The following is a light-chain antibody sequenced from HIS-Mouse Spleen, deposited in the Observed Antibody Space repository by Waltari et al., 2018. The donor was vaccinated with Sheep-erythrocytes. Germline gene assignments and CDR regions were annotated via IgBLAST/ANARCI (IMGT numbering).Light chain of an antibody. CDR1: QGISSA. CDR3: QQFNNYPRT. CDR2: DAS. J-gene: IGKJ1*01. V-gene: IGKV1D-13*01. Sequence: AIQLTQSPSSLSASVGDRLTITCRASQGISSALAWYQQKPGKAPKLLIYDASSLESGVPSRFSGSGSGTDFTLTISSLQPEDFATYYCQQFNNYPRTFGQGSKVEIK.